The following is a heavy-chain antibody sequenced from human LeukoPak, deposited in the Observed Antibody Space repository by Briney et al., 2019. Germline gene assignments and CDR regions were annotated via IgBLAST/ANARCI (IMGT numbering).Heavy chain of an antibody. CDR1: GYTFSTYG. V-gene: IGHV1-18*01. Sequence: ASVKVSCKAFGYTFSTYGISWVRQAPGHGLEWLGWISGHNDNANYVQEFQDRVTMTTDTSTTTAYMELRSLTSDDTAVYFCARYLGHSSGSKRGFDYWGQGTLVTVSS. CDR3: ARYLGHSSGSKRGFDY. CDR2: ISGHNDNA. J-gene: IGHJ4*02. D-gene: IGHD6-19*01.